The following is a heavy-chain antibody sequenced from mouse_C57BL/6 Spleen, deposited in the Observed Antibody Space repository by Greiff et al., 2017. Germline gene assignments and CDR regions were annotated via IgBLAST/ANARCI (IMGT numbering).Heavy chain of an antibody. J-gene: IGHJ2*01. V-gene: IGHV5-4*01. CDR3: ARAPVVAYYFDY. D-gene: IGHD1-1*01. CDR1: GFTFSSYA. Sequence: EVQLVESGGGLVKPGGSLKLSCAASGFTFSSYAMSWVRQTPEKRLEWVATISDGGSYTYYPDNVKGRFTISRDNAKNNLYLQMSHLKSEDTAMYYCARAPVVAYYFDYWGQGTTLTVSS. CDR2: ISDGGSYT.